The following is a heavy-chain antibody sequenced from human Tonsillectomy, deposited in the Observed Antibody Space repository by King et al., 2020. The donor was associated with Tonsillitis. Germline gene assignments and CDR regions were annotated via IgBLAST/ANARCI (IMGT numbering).Heavy chain of an antibody. J-gene: IGHJ4*02. V-gene: IGHV4-39*07. D-gene: IGHD3-10*01. CDR1: GGSISSGSYY. CDR2: IYYSGST. CDR3: ARVWFGELFAIDY. Sequence: LQLQESGPGLVKPSETLSLTCTVSGGSISSGSYYWGWIRQPPGKGLEWIGSIYYSGSTYYNPSLKSRVTISEDTSKNQFSLKLSSVTAADTAVYYCARVWFGELFAIDYWGQGTLVTVSS.